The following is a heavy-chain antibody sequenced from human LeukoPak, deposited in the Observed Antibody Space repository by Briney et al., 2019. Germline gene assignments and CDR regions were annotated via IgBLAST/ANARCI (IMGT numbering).Heavy chain of an antibody. Sequence: PGGSLRLSCAASGFXFGSYAISWVRQAPGKGLDWVSAIRGSGGSTHYADSVKGRFTISRDNSKNTLYLQMNSLRAEDTAVYYCVKQGESYGDSVVDYWGQGTLVTVSS. CDR3: VKQGESYGDSVVDY. CDR2: IRGSGGST. CDR1: GFXFGSYA. J-gene: IGHJ4*02. D-gene: IGHD4-17*01. V-gene: IGHV3-23*01.